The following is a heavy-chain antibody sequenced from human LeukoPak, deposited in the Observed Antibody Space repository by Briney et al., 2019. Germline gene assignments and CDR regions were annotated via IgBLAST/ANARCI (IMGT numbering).Heavy chain of an antibody. D-gene: IGHD3-22*01. CDR1: GGTFSRYA. CDR3: ARGDYYDSSGLFDY. Sequence: ASVKVSCKASGGTFSRYAISWVRQAPGQGLEWMGRIIPIFGTPNYAQKFQGGVTISADKSTNTAYMEVTSLRSEDTAVYYCARGDYYDSSGLFDYWGQGTLVTVSS. J-gene: IGHJ4*02. CDR2: IIPIFGTP. V-gene: IGHV1-69*06.